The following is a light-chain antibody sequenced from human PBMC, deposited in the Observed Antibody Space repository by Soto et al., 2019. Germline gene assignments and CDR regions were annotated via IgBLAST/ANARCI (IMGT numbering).Light chain of an antibody. CDR1: QSVSNN. CDR2: AVS. CDR3: QQYGSSPIT. V-gene: IGKV3-15*01. J-gene: IGKJ1*01. Sequence: EILMTQSPATLSVSPVERATLSCRASQSVSNNLAWYQQKPGQAPRLLIYAVSSRPAGIPARFSGSGSGKEFTLTIRRLEPEDFAVYYCQQYGSSPITFGQGTKVDIK.